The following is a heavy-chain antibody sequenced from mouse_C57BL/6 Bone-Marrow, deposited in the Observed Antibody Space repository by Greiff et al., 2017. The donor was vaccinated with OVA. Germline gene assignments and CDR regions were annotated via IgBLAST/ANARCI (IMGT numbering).Heavy chain of an antibody. D-gene: IGHD2-4*01. CDR1: CYTFTSYW. V-gene: IGHV1-64*01. CDR2: IHPHRCST. Sequence: QVQLKQPGAELVKPGASVKLSCKASCYTFTSYWMHWVKQRPGQGLEWIGMIHPHRCSTNSTEKFKSKATLTVDKSSSTAYMQLSSLTSEDAAVYYCARDDYPLFAYWGQGTLVTVSA. J-gene: IGHJ3*01. CDR3: ARDDYPLFAY.